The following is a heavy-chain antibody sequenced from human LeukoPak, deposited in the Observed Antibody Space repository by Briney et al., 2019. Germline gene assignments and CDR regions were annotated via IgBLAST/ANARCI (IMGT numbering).Heavy chain of an antibody. CDR1: GFTFSTYS. D-gene: IGHD2-15*01. CDR2: IISSSSYI. CDR3: ARDPQYCSGGSCYSFDY. Sequence: MPGGSPRLSCAASGFTFSTYSMNWVRQAPGKGLEWVSSIISSSSYIYYADSVKGRFTISRDNAKNSLYLQMNSLRAEDTAVYYCARDPQYCSGGSCYSFDYWGQGTLVTVSS. V-gene: IGHV3-21*01. J-gene: IGHJ4*02.